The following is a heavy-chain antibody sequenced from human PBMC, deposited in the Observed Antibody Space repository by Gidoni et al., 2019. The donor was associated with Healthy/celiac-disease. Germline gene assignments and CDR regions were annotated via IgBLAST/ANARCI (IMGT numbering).Heavy chain of an antibody. CDR1: GFTFDDYA. CDR3: AKADYGDSEEAYFQH. CDR2: ISWNSGSI. J-gene: IGHJ1*01. V-gene: IGHV3-9*01. Sequence: EVQLVESGGGLVQPGRSLRLSCAASGFTFDDYAMHWVRQAPGKGLEWVSGISWNSGSIGYADSVKGRFTISRDNAKNSLYLQMNSLRAEDTALYYCAKADYGDSEEAYFQHWGQGTLVTVSS. D-gene: IGHD4-17*01.